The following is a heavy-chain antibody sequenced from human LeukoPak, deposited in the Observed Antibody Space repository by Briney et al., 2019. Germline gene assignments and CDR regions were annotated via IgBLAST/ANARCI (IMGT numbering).Heavy chain of an antibody. CDR1: GYTFTYYY. J-gene: IGHJ3*02. V-gene: IGHV1-46*01. CDR3: ARVWFGAFGI. CDR2: INPSGGST. D-gene: IGHD3-16*01. Sequence: GASVKISCKASGYTFTYYYMRWVRQAPGQGLEWMGIINPSGGSTTYAQKFQGRVTMTRDTSTSTVYMELSRLRSEDTAVYYCARVWFGAFGIWGQGTLVTVS.